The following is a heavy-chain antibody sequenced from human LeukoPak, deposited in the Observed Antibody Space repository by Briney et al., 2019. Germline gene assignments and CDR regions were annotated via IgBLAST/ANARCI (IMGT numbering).Heavy chain of an antibody. J-gene: IGHJ4*02. CDR1: GYTFTGYY. CDR2: INPNSGGT. D-gene: IGHD4-23*01. Sequence: GASVKVSCKASGYTFTGYYMHWVRQAPGQGLEWMGWINPNSGGTNYAQKFQGRVTMTRDTSISTAYMELSSLRSDDTAVYYCAKDRRDGGTSVNYFDYWGQGTLVTVSS. V-gene: IGHV1-2*02. CDR3: AKDRRDGGTSVNYFDY.